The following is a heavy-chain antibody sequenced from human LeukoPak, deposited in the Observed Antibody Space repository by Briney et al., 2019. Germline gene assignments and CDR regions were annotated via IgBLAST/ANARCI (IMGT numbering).Heavy chain of an antibody. CDR1: GFTFISYA. D-gene: IGHD6-13*01. CDR3: AKDLGGSSYYFYFDF. V-gene: IGHV3-23*01. CDR2: IRGSGDNT. Sequence: GGSLRLSCAASGFTFISYAMTWVRQAPGKGLEWVSTIRGSGDNTFYADSVKGRFTISRDNSKNTLSLQMNSLRVEDTAVYYCAKDLGGSSYYFYFDFWGQGTLVTVSS. J-gene: IGHJ4*02.